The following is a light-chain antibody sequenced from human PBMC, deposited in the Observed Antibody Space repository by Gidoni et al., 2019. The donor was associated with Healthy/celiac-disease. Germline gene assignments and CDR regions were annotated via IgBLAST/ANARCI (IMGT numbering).Light chain of an antibody. CDR1: QGISSV. CDR2: AAS. Sequence: AIPLTPSPSSLSASVGDRVPITSRASQGISSVLAWYQQKPGKAPKLLIYAASSWESGVPARFSGSGSGTDFTLTISSLQPEDVATYYCQQFNSYLLTFGGGTKVEIK. J-gene: IGKJ4*01. V-gene: IGKV1-13*02. CDR3: QQFNSYLLT.